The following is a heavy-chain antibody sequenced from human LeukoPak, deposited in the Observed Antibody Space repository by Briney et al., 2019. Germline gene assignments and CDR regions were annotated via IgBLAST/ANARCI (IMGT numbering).Heavy chain of an antibody. CDR2: IWYGGSNN. CDR1: GFTFSSYG. J-gene: IGHJ6*03. CDR3: AKPALPAAITSYYMDV. Sequence: GGSLRLSCAASGFTFSSYGMHWVRQAPGKGLEWVAVIWYGGSNNYYADSVKGRFTISRDNSKNTLYLQMNSLRAEDTAVYYCAKPALPAAITSYYMDVWGKGTTVTVSS. V-gene: IGHV3-30*02. D-gene: IGHD2-2*01.